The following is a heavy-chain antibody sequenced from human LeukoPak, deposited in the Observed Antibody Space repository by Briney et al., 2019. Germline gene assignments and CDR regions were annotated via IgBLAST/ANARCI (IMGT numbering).Heavy chain of an antibody. V-gene: IGHV4-34*01. CDR1: GGSFSGYY. CDR3: TRDRLDYYGSGSQINWFDP. CDR2: INHSGST. Sequence: SETLSLTCAVYGGSFSGYYWSWIRQPPGKGLEWIGEINHSGSTNYNPSLKNRVTISVDTSKNEFSLKLSSVTATDTAVYYCTRDRLDYYGSGSQINWFDPWGQGTLVTVSS. J-gene: IGHJ5*02. D-gene: IGHD3-10*01.